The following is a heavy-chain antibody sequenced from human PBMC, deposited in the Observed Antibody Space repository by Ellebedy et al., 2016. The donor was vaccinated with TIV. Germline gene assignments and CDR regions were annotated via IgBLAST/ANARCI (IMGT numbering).Heavy chain of an antibody. CDR2: IWYDGSNK. V-gene: IGHV3-33*08. D-gene: IGHD3-22*01. CDR1: GFTFSSYW. Sequence: PGGSLRLSCAASGFTFSSYWMSWVRQAPGKGLAWVAVIWYDGSNKYYADSVKGRFTISRDKSKNTLYLQMNSLRAEDTAVYYCARGDDSSGYHHAFDIWGQGTMVTVSS. J-gene: IGHJ3*02. CDR3: ARGDDSSGYHHAFDI.